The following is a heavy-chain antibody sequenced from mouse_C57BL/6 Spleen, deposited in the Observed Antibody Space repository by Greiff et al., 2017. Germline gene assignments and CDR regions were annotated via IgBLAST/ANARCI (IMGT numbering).Heavy chain of an antibody. J-gene: IGHJ4*01. V-gene: IGHV5-6*01. D-gene: IGHD2-3*01. Sequence: EVQLVESGGDLVKPGGSLKLSCAASGFTFSSYGMSWVRQTPDKRLEWVATISSGGSYTYYPDSVKGRFTISRDNAKDTLYLQRSSLNSEDTAMYYCARHDGAMDYWGQGTSVTVSS. CDR1: GFTFSSYG. CDR3: ARHDGAMDY. CDR2: ISSGGSYT.